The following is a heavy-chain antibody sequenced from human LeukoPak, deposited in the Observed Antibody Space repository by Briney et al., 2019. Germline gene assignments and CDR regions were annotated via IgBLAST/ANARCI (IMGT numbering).Heavy chain of an antibody. CDR3: ARDRSGWYDY. CDR2: ISYDGSNK. V-gene: IGHV3-30*14. Sequence: QSGRSLRLSCAASGFTFSSYAMHWVRQAPGKGLEWVAVISYDGSNKYYADSVKGRFTISRDNSKNTLYLQMNSLRAEDTAVYYCARDRSGWYDYWGQGTLVTVSS. CDR1: GFTFSSYA. J-gene: IGHJ4*02. D-gene: IGHD6-19*01.